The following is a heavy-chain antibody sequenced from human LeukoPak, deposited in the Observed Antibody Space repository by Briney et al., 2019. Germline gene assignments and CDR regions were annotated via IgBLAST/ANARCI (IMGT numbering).Heavy chain of an antibody. CDR3: ARVGPVGARLFDY. CDR1: GDTFTSNY. J-gene: IGHJ4*02. D-gene: IGHD1-26*01. Sequence: ASVKVSYKSFGDTFTSNYMPWVRQAPGQGLEWMGWISAYNGNTNCAQKLQGRVTMTTDTSTSTAYMELRSLRSDDTAVYYCARVGPVGARLFDYWGQGTLVTVSS. CDR2: ISAYNGNT. V-gene: IGHV1-18*04.